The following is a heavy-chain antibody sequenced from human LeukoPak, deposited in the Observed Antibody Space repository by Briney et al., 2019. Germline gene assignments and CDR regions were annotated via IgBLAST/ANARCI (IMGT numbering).Heavy chain of an antibody. CDR2: IKEDESEK. CDR1: GFTFRSYW. V-gene: IGHV3-7*01. Sequence: PGGSLRLSCAASGFTFRSYWMSWVRQAPGKGLEWVANIKEDESEKSYVDSVKGRFTISRDNAKNSLYLQMNSLRAEDTAVYYCARLGGKGDVLDIWGQGTMVTVSS. D-gene: IGHD1-26*01. J-gene: IGHJ3*02. CDR3: ARLGGKGDVLDI.